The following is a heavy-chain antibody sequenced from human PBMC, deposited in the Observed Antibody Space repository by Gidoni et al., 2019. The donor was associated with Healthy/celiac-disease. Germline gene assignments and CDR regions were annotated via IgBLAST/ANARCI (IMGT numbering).Heavy chain of an antibody. J-gene: IGHJ6*02. V-gene: IGHV3-33*01. Sequence: QVQLVESGGGVVQPGRSLRLSCAASGFTFSSYGMHWVRQAPGKGLEWVAVIWYDGSNKYHADSVKGRFTISRDNSKNTLYLQMNSLRAEDTAVYYCARDLAVAGYGMDVWGQGTTVTVSS. CDR2: IWYDGSNK. CDR3: ARDLAVAGYGMDV. D-gene: IGHD6-19*01. CDR1: GFTFSSYG.